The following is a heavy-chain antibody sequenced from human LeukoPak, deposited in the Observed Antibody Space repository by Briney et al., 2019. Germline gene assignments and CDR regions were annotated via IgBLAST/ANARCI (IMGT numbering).Heavy chain of an antibody. Sequence: SETLSLTCTVSGGSISSYYWSWIRQPPGKGLEWIGFIYYSGSTNYNPSLKSRVTISADTSKNQFSLKLNSVTAADTALYYCARAHYDFWSGYFMTVDYWGQGTLVTVSS. V-gene: IGHV4-59*01. D-gene: IGHD3-3*01. CDR2: IYYSGST. J-gene: IGHJ4*02. CDR1: GGSISSYY. CDR3: ARAHYDFWSGYFMTVDY.